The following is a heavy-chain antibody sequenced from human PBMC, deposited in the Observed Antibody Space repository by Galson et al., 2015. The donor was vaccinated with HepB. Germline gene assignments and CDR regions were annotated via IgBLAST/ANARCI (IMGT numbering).Heavy chain of an antibody. V-gene: IGHV5-51*01. CDR2: IYPGDSET. CDR1: GYNFNTYW. J-gene: IGHJ4*02. CDR3: ARQRDHGGGSFMEF. D-gene: IGHD3-10*01. Sequence: QSGAEVKKPGESLKISCQGSGYNFNTYWIGWVRHVPGKAMEWMGIIYPGDSETRYSPSFQGQVILSVDKSISTAYLQWGSLRGSDTATYYCARQRDHGGGSFMEFWGQGTRVTVSS.